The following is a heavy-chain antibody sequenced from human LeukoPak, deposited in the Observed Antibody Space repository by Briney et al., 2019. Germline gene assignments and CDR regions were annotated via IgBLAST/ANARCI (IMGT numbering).Heavy chain of an antibody. D-gene: IGHD2-15*01. J-gene: IGHJ4*02. CDR3: ARDWAHCSGGSYYFVY. CDR2: IIPILGIA. CDR1: GGTFSSYA. V-gene: IGHV1-69*04. Sequence: SVKVSCKASGGTFSSYAISWVRQAPGQGLEWMGRIIPILGIANYAQKFQGRVTITADKSTSTAYMELSSLRSEDTAVYYCARDWAHCSGGSYYFVYWGQGTLVTVSS.